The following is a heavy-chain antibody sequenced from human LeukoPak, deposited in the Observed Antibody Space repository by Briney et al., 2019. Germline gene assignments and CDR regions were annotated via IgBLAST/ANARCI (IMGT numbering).Heavy chain of an antibody. Sequence: HPGRSLRLSCAASGFTFSSYGMHCVRQAPGKGLEWVAVMWYDGSNKYYADSVKGRFTISRDNSKNTLYLQMNSLRAEDTAVYYCARDNRLFGGGDSHYYYYYGMDVWGQGTTVTVSS. J-gene: IGHJ6*02. V-gene: IGHV3-33*08. D-gene: IGHD2-21*02. CDR1: GFTFSSYG. CDR3: ARDNRLFGGGDSHYYYYYGMDV. CDR2: MWYDGSNK.